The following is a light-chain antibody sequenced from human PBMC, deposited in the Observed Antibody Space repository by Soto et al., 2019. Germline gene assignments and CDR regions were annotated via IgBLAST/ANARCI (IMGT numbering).Light chain of an antibody. CDR2: EGS. CDR3: CSYAGSSTPYV. V-gene: IGLV2-23*01. J-gene: IGLJ1*01. Sequence: QSALTQPPSVSGSPGQSITISCTGTSSDFGSYNRVSWYQQHPGKAPKLMIYEGSKRPSGVSNRFSGSKSGNTASLTISGLQAEDEADYYCCSYAGSSTPYVFGTGTKVTVL. CDR1: SSDFGSYNR.